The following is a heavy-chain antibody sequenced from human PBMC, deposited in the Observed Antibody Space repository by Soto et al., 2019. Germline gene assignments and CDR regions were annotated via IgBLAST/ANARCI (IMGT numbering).Heavy chain of an antibody. V-gene: IGHV4-59*08. CDR1: GGSISNYY. CDR2: FYYTGST. Sequence: TSETLSLTCTVSGGSISNYYWSWIRQPPGKGLEWIAYFYYTGSTNYNPSLKSRVTISVDTSKNQFSLKLSSVTAADTAVYYCARHGHYSGYDWGIDYWGQGTLVTVSS. J-gene: IGHJ4*02. CDR3: ARHGHYSGYDWGIDY. D-gene: IGHD5-12*01.